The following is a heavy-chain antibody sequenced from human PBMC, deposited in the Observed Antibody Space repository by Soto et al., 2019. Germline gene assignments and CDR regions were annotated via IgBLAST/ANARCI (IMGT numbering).Heavy chain of an antibody. CDR2: INPSGGST. CDR3: ARAPSGFRSSTSGVDNWFDP. CDR1: GYTFTSYY. Sequence: QVQLVQSGAEVKKPGASVKVSCKASGYTFTSYYMHWVRQAPGQGLEWMGIINPSGGSTSYAQKFQGRVTMTRDTSTSTVYMELSSLRSEDTAVYYCARAPSGFRSSTSGVDNWFDPWGQGTLVTVSS. D-gene: IGHD2-2*01. J-gene: IGHJ5*02. V-gene: IGHV1-46*03.